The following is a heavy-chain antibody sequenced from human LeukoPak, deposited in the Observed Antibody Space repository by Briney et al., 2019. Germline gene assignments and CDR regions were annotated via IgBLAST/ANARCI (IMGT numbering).Heavy chain of an antibody. J-gene: IGHJ4*02. CDR1: GFTFDDYA. CDR3: ATYRQVLLPFES. V-gene: IGHV3-9*01. D-gene: IGHD2-8*02. CDR2: ISWNSGFI. Sequence: GGSLRLSCAASGFTFDDYAMHWVRQAPGKGLEWVSGISWNSGFIGYADSVKGRFTISRDNAKNSLSLQMNSLRAEDTAIYYCATYRQVLLPFESWGQGTLVTVSS.